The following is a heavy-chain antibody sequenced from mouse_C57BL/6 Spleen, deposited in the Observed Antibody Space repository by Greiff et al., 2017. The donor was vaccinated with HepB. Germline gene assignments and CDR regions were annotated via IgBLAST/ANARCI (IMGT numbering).Heavy chain of an antibody. Sequence: EVQLQESGGGLVKPGGSLKLPCAASGFTFSSYAMSWVHQTPEKRLEWVATISDGGSYTYYPDNVKGRFTISRDNAKNNLYLQMSHLKSEDTAMYYCARDWRPGAWFAYWGQGTLVTVSA. CDR1: GFTFSSYA. CDR2: ISDGGSYT. J-gene: IGHJ3*01. CDR3: ARDWRPGAWFAY. V-gene: IGHV5-4*01.